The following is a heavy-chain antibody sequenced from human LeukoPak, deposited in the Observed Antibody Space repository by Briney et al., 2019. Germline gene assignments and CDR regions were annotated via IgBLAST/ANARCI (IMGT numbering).Heavy chain of an antibody. CDR3: ARHGSGGLFDY. V-gene: IGHV4-59*08. J-gene: IGHJ4*02. D-gene: IGHD3-3*01. CDR2: IHHSGST. Sequence: SETLSLTCTVSDGSISSYYWSWIRQPPGKGLEWIGYIHHSGSTNYNPPLKNRVSMSIDTSKNQVSLKSSSVIAADTAVYYCARHGSGGLFDYWGQGTLVTVSS. CDR1: DGSISSYY.